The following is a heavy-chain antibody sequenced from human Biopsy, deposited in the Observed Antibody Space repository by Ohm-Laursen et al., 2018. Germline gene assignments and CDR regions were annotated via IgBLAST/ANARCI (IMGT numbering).Heavy chain of an antibody. CDR3: ARLTGDPSY. J-gene: IGHJ4*02. Sequence: GTLSLTCTVSGGSIKSYYWNWIQQSPGKGLEWIGFIYYTGHTNYNPSLKSRATISVDTSKNQFSLKVISVTAADTAVYYCARLTGDPSYWGQGILVTVSS. CDR2: IYYTGHT. CDR1: GGSIKSYY. D-gene: IGHD7-27*01. V-gene: IGHV4-59*01.